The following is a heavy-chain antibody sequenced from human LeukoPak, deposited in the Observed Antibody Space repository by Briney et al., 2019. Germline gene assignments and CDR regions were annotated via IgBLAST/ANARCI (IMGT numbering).Heavy chain of an antibody. D-gene: IGHD1-26*01. V-gene: IGHV4-34*01. CDR3: ARDSLSGSNTFIDY. J-gene: IGHJ4*02. CDR2: INHSGST. Sequence: SETLSLTCAVYGGSFSGYYWSWIRQPPGKGLEWIGEINHSGSTNYNPSLKSRVTISVDKSKNQFSLKLSSVTAADTAVYYCARDSLSGSNTFIDYWGQGTLVTVAS. CDR1: GGSFSGYY.